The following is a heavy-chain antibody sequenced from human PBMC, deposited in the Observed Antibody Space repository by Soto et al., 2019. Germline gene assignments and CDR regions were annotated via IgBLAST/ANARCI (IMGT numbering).Heavy chain of an antibody. D-gene: IGHD2-15*01. J-gene: IGHJ5*02. V-gene: IGHV3-23*01. CDR1: GFTFSSYA. CDR2: ISGSGDST. Sequence: QTGGSLRLSCAASGFTFSSYAMSWVRQAPGKGLEWVSVISGSGDSTYYAASVKGRFTISRDNSKNTLYLQMNSLRSEDTAVYYCAGTWWVAATPEYWFDPWGQGTLVTVSS. CDR3: AGTWWVAATPEYWFDP.